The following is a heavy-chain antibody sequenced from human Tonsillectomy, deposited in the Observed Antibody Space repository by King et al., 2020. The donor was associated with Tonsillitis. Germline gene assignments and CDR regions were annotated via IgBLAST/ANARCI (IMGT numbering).Heavy chain of an antibody. CDR1: RYTFTSDW. J-gene: IGHJ4*02. CDR2: IDPSDSYT. Sequence: QLVQSGAEVKKPGESLRISCKGSRYTFTSDWIIWVRQMPGKGLEWMGMIDPSDSYTNYSPSFQGLISISVDKSLTTAYLQWRSLKASDNATYYCALYHREGNNHVDYWGQGTLVTVSP. CDR3: ALYHREGNNHVDY. D-gene: IGHD1-14*01. V-gene: IGHV5-10-1*01.